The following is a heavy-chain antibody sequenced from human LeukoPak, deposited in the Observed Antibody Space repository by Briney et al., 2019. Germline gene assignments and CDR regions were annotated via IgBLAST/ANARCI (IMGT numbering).Heavy chain of an antibody. V-gene: IGHV3-33*01. CDR1: GFTFSSYG. CDR3: ARGTLGAGDLIGHFQR. CDR2: IWYDGSNK. Sequence: PGRSLRLSCAASGFTFSSYGMHWVRQAPGKGLEWVAIIWYDGSNKYYADSVKGRFTISRDNSKNTLYLQMNSLRADDTAVYYCARGTLGAGDLIGHFQRWLEGTLLTVSS. J-gene: IGHJ1*01. D-gene: IGHD3-10*01.